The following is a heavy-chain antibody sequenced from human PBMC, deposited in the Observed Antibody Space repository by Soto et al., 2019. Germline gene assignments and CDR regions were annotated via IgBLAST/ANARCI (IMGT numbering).Heavy chain of an antibody. CDR1: GQSFSGHS. V-gene: IGHV4-34*01. Sequence: QVQLQQWGAGLLKPSETLSLTCAVYGQSFSGHSWGWIRQPPGKGLEWIGEINERGSTYYNPSLKSRVTISTDTSKNQFSLKVSSVSAAVTAVYYCARGSGIVALPGELEDVNYDYWGQGTLVNVSS. D-gene: IGHD1-1*01. CDR2: INERGST. CDR3: ARGSGIVALPGELEDVNYDY. J-gene: IGHJ4*02.